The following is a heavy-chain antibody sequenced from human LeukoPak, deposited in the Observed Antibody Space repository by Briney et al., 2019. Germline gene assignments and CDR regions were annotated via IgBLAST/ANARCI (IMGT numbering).Heavy chain of an antibody. V-gene: IGHV3-15*01. J-gene: IGHJ4*02. D-gene: IGHD2-2*01. CDR2: IRNKIDGGTK. CDR1: AFTFNNVC. CDR3: TTMGFAYCSSSSCLGH. Sequence: AESLRLSCAASAFTFNNVCMSWVRQAPGRELEWVVRIRNKIDGGTKDYAAPVTGRFTISRDDSKNTLYLQMNSLKTEDTAIYYCTTMGFAYCSSSSCLGHWGQGTPVTLSS.